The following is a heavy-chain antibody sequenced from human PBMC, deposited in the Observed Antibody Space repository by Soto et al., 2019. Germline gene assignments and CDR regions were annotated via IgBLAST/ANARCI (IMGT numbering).Heavy chain of an antibody. CDR2: ISYDGSNK. CDR3: ARSRPLRYFDWYYGMDV. J-gene: IGHJ6*02. D-gene: IGHD3-9*01. V-gene: IGHV3-30-3*01. CDR1: GFTFSSYA. Sequence: GGSLRLSCAASGFTFSSYAMHWVRQAPGKGLEWVAVISYDGSNKYYADSVKGRFTISRDNSKNTLYLQMNSLRAEDTAVYYCARSRPLRYFDWYYGMDVWGQGTTVTVSS.